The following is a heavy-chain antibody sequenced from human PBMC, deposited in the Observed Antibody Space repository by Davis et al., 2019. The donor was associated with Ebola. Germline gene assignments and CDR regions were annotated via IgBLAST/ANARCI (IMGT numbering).Heavy chain of an antibody. D-gene: IGHD2-2*02. V-gene: IGHV1-2*02. Sequence: ASVKVSCKASGGTFSSYAISWVRQAPGQGLEWMGWINPNSGGTNYAQKFQGRVTMTRDTSISTAYMELSRLRSDDTAVYYCARGGVVPAAILGFDPWGQGTLVTVSS. CDR2: INPNSGGT. J-gene: IGHJ5*02. CDR1: GGTFSSYA. CDR3: ARGGVVPAAILGFDP.